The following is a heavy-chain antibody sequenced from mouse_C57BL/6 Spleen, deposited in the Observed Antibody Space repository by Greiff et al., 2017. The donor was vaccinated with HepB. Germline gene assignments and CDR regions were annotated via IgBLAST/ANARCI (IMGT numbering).Heavy chain of an antibody. CDR1: GFTFSSYA. Sequence: DVMLVESGEGLVKPGGSLKLSCAASGFTFSSYAMSWVRQTPEKRLEWVAYISSGGDYIYYADTVKGRFTISRDNARNTLYLQMSSLKSEDTAMYYCTRGGYDLGTFDYWGQGTTLTVSS. CDR3: TRGGYDLGTFDY. V-gene: IGHV5-9-1*02. D-gene: IGHD2-2*01. J-gene: IGHJ2*01. CDR2: ISSGGDYI.